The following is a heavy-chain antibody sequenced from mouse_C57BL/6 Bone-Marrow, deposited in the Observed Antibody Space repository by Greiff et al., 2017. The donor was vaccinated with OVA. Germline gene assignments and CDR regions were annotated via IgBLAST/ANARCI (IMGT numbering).Heavy chain of an antibody. CDR1: GFNIKDYY. J-gene: IGHJ2*01. V-gene: IGHV14-1*01. CDR2: IDPEAGDN. D-gene: IGHD1-1*01. CDR3: TTAYYGSGDFDY. Sequence: EVQLQQSGAELVRPGASVKLSCTASGFNIKDYYMHWVKQRPEQGLEWIGRIDPEAGDNEYAPKFQGKATMTADTSSNPAYLQLSSLTSEDTAVYYCTTAYYGSGDFDYWGQGTTRTVSS.